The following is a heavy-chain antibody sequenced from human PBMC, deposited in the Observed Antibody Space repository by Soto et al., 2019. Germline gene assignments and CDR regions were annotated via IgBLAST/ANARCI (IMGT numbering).Heavy chain of an antibody. CDR1: GGTFSSYA. Sequence: SVKVSCKASGGTFSSYAISWVRQAPGQGLEWMGGIIPICGTANYAQKFQGRVTMTRDTSTSTVYMELSSLRSEDTAVYSCARPQTALRGVLDYWGQGTLVTVSS. D-gene: IGHD3-10*01. CDR3: ARPQTALRGVLDY. J-gene: IGHJ4*02. V-gene: IGHV1-69*05. CDR2: IIPICGTA.